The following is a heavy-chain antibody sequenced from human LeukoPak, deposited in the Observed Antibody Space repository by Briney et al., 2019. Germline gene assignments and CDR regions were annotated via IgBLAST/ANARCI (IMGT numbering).Heavy chain of an antibody. D-gene: IGHD1-26*01. CDR1: GFTFSDYA. J-gene: IGHJ4*02. V-gene: IGHV3-23*01. CDR2: ISGSGDHT. Sequence: GGTLRLSCAASGFTFSDYAMSWVRQAPGKGLEWVSDISGSGDHTYYADSVKGRFTISRDNSKNTLYLQMNSLRAEDTAVYYCAKERESYFEFDLWGQGTLVTVSS. CDR3: AKERESYFEFDL.